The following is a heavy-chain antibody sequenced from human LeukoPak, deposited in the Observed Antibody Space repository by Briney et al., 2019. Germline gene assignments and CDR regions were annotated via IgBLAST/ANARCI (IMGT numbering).Heavy chain of an antibody. Sequence: GGSLRLSCAASGFTFSSYAMSWVRQAPGKGLEWVSAISGSGGSTYYADSVKGRFTISRDNSKNTLYLQMNSLRAEDTAVYYCAKAFSTSYQYYYYYGMDVWAKGPRSPSP. J-gene: IGHJ6*02. CDR3: AKAFSTSYQYYYYYGMDV. V-gene: IGHV3-23*01. D-gene: IGHD2-2*01. CDR1: GFTFSSYA. CDR2: ISGSGGST.